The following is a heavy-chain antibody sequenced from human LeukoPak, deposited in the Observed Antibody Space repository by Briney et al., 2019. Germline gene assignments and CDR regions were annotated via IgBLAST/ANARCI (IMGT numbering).Heavy chain of an antibody. CDR2: IYYSGST. Sequence: PSETLSLTCTVSGSSISSYYWSWIRQPPGKGLEWIGYIYYSGSTNYNPSLKSRVTISVDTSKNQFSLKLSSVTAADTAVYYCARLSFDSSGYSPTVPSNAFDIWGQGTMVTVSS. D-gene: IGHD3-22*01. CDR3: ARLSFDSSGYSPTVPSNAFDI. CDR1: GSSISSYY. V-gene: IGHV4-59*08. J-gene: IGHJ3*02.